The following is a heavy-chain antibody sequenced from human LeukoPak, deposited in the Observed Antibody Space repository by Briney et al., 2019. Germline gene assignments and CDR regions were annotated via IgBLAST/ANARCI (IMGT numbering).Heavy chain of an antibody. CDR1: GFTFSSYW. J-gene: IGHJ4*02. V-gene: IGHV3-7*01. CDR2: IKQDGSEK. CDR3: ARDLGIVGATTVFDY. Sequence: GGSLRLSCAASGFTFSSYWMSWVRQAPGKGLEWVANIKQDGSEKYYVDSVKGRFTISRDNAKNSLYLQMNSLRAEDTAVYYCARDLGIVGATTVFDYWGQVTLVTVSS. D-gene: IGHD1-26*01.